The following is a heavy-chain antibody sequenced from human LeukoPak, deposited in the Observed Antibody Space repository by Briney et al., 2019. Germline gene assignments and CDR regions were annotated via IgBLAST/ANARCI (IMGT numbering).Heavy chain of an antibody. CDR3: ARRYYYNLGSFPFDF. CDR2: IHNSGTT. V-gene: IGHV4-34*01. D-gene: IGHD3-10*01. CDR1: GGPFSGYF. J-gene: IGHJ4*02. Sequence: KPSETLSLTCAVSGGPFSGYFWSWIRQSSGKGREWIGEIHNSGTTNYNPSLNSRVTISEDTSKNQFYLNLSSVTAADTAVYYCARRYYYNLGSFPFDFWGQGTLVTVSS.